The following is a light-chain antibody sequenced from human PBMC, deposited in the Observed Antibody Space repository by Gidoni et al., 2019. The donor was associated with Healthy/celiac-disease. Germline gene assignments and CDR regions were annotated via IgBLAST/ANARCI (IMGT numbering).Light chain of an antibody. V-gene: IGLV3-19*01. CDR2: IKN. Sequence: SSDLSQAPAVSVAFGQTVRITCQGDSLLSFYAGWYQQKAGQAPVLIIYIKNNRPSGVPDRFSGSTSGNTASLTITGTQAEDEADYFCYSRDSSGKHLVFGGGTKLTVL. CDR3: YSRDSSGKHLV. J-gene: IGLJ2*01. CDR1: SLLSFY.